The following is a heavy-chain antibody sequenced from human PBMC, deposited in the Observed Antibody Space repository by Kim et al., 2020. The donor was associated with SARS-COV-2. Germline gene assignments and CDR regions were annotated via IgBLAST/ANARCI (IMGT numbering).Heavy chain of an antibody. V-gene: IGHV3-23*01. D-gene: IGHD6-13*01. J-gene: IGHJ4*02. Sequence: YYADSVKGRFTISRDNSKNTLYLQMNSLRAEDTAVYYCANNNLAAAGGDYWGQGTLVTVSS. CDR3: ANNNLAAAGGDY.